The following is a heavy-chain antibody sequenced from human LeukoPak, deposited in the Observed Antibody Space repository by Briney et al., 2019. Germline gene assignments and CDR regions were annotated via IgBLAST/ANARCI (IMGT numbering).Heavy chain of an antibody. V-gene: IGHV3-23*01. CDR2: ISGSGGST. J-gene: IGHJ4*02. D-gene: IGHD1-26*01. CDR3: AKGDPDSGSYRQVDY. CDR1: GFTFSSYA. Sequence: GGSLRLSCAASGFTFSSYAMSWVRQAPGKGLEWVSAISGSGGSTYYADSVKGRFAISRDNSKNTLYLQMNSLRAEDTAVYYCAKGDPDSGSYRQVDYWGQGTLVTVSS.